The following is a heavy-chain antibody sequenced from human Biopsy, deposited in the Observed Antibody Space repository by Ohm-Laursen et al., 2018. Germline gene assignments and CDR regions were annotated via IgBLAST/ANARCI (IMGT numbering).Heavy chain of an antibody. CDR2: IIPIFGTT. V-gene: IGHV1-69*01. J-gene: IGHJ4*02. D-gene: IGHD3-22*01. Sequence: SSVKVSCKVSGDTFNNYIITWVRQAPGQGLEWMGGIIPIFGTTSYAQKFQGRVTITADESTSTAYMELSSLRYEDTAVYYCARVYYDSSAYYHPFDYWAQGTRVTVSS. CDR1: GDTFNNYI. CDR3: ARVYYDSSAYYHPFDY.